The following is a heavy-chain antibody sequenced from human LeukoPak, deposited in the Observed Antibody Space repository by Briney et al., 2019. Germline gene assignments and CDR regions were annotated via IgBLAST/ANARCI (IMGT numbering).Heavy chain of an antibody. D-gene: IGHD5-18*01. V-gene: IGHV4-59*01. CDR3: ARGDDGYGPYFDY. CDR1: GGSISSYY. Sequence: SETLSLTCTVSGGSISSYYWSWIRQPPGKGPEWIGYIYYSGSTNYNPSLKSRVTISVDTSKNQFPLKLSSVTAADTAVYYCARGDDGYGPYFDYWGQGTLVTVSS. CDR2: IYYSGST. J-gene: IGHJ4*02.